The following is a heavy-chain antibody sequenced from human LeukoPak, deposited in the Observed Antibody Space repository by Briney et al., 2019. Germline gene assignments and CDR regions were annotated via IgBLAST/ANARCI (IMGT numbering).Heavy chain of an antibody. Sequence: PGGSLRLSCAASGFTVSSTYMSWVRQAPGKGLEWVSVIYSGGATYYADSVKGRFTVSRDNSKNTVYLQMNSLRAEDTAIYYCARERDSSGYILAYWGQGTLVTVSS. J-gene: IGHJ4*02. CDR3: ARERDSSGYILAY. D-gene: IGHD3-22*01. CDR2: IYSGGAT. V-gene: IGHV3-53*01. CDR1: GFTVSSTY.